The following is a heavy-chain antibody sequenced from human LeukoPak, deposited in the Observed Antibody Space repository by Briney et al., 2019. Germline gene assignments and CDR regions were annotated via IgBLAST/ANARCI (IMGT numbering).Heavy chain of an antibody. Sequence: ASVKVSCKASGYTFTSYYIHWVRQAPGQGLEWMGIINPSGGSTSYAQKFQGRVTMTRDMSTSTVYMELSSLRSEDTAVYYCARLPVGATSWTDYWGHGTLVTVSS. CDR1: GYTFTSYY. CDR2: INPSGGST. CDR3: ARLPVGATSWTDY. J-gene: IGHJ4*01. D-gene: IGHD1-26*01. V-gene: IGHV1-46*01.